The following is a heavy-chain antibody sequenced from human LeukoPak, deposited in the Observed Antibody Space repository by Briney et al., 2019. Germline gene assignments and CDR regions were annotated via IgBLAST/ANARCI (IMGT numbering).Heavy chain of an antibody. CDR3: ARAELAAAGTGHYFDY. CDR2: IYHSGST. J-gene: IGHJ4*02. V-gene: IGHV4-38-2*02. CDR1: GYSISSGYY. D-gene: IGHD6-13*01. Sequence: SETLSLTCTVSGYSISSGYYWGWIRQPPGKGLEWIGSIYHSGSTYYNPSLKSRVTISVDTSKNQFSLKLSSVTAADTAVYYCARAELAAAGTGHYFDYWGQGTLVTVSS.